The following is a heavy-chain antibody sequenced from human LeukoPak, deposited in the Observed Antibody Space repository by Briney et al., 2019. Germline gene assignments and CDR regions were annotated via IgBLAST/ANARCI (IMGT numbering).Heavy chain of an antibody. V-gene: IGHV4-38-2*02. J-gene: IGHJ6*03. Sequence: SETLSLTCTVSGYSISSGYYWGWIRQPPGKGLEWIGSIYHSGSTYYNPSLKSRVTISVDTSKNQFSLKLSSVTAADTAVYYCARRRYGSGSRYYYYYMDVWGKGTTVTISS. CDR2: IYHSGST. CDR1: GYSISSGYY. D-gene: IGHD3-10*01. CDR3: ARRRYGSGSRYYYYYMDV.